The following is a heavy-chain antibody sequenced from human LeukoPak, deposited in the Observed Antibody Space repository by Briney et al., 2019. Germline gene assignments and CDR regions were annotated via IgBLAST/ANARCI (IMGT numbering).Heavy chain of an antibody. CDR1: GFTFSSYE. J-gene: IGHJ4*02. Sequence: PGGSLRLSCAASGFTFSSYEMNWVRQAPGKGLEWVAVISYDGSNKYYADSVKGRFTISRDNSKNTLYLQMNSLRAEDTAVYYCARDRYSGSSVFDYWGQGTLVTVSS. CDR3: ARDRYSGSSVFDY. V-gene: IGHV3-30-3*01. CDR2: ISYDGSNK. D-gene: IGHD1-26*01.